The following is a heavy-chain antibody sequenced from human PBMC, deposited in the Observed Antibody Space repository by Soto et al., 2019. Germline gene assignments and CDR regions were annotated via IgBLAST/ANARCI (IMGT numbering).Heavy chain of an antibody. CDR2: ISYDGSNK. D-gene: IGHD3-22*01. V-gene: IGHV3-30*18. CDR1: GFTFSSYG. CDR3: AKGSLGSSCYQSQGHSYGMDV. Sequence: GGSLRLSCAASGFTFSSYGMHWVRQAPGKGLEWVAVISYDGSNKYYADSVKGRFTISRDNSKNTLYLQMNSLRAEDTAVYYCAKGSLGSSCYQSQGHSYGMDVWGQGTTVTVSS. J-gene: IGHJ6*02.